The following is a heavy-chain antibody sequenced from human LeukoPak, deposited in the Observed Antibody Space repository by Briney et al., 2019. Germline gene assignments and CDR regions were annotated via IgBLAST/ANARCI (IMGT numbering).Heavy chain of an antibody. V-gene: IGHV4-34*01. Sequence: SETLSLTCAVYGGSFSNYYWTWIRQPPGKGLEWIGEIDHSGSSHYNPSLKSRVTISVDTSKNQLTLKLSSVTAADTAVYYCARGLEDRISIFGVVKFYYFDFWGQGTLVTVSS. CDR3: ARGLEDRISIFGVVKFYYFDF. D-gene: IGHD3-3*01. CDR2: IDHSGSS. J-gene: IGHJ4*02. CDR1: GGSFSNYY.